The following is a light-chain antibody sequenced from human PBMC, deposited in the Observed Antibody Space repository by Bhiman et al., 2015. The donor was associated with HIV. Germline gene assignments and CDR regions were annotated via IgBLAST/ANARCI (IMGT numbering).Light chain of an antibody. J-gene: IGLJ2*01. CDR2: DVS. CDR1: SGDLGP. V-gene: IGLV2-11*01. Sequence: QSALTQPASVSGSPGQSITISCTAASGDLGPVSWYQQHPATAPKLLIYDVSKRPSGVPDRFSGSKSGNTASLTISGLQAEDEADYYCCSYAGSYTSVVFGGGTKLTVL. CDR3: CSYAGSYTSVV.